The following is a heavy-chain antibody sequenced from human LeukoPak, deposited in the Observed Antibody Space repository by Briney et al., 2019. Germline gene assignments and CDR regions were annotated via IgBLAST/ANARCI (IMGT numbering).Heavy chain of an antibody. CDR3: SRDYYSGSYYGDY. Sequence: ASVKVSCKASGYTFINYGITWVRQAPGQGLEWMGWISAYNGNTNYAQKLQGRVTMTADTSTSTTYMERGSLRSDDTAIYYCSRDYYSGSYYGDYWGQGTLVTVSS. CDR1: GYTFINYG. V-gene: IGHV1-18*01. CDR2: ISAYNGNT. J-gene: IGHJ4*02. D-gene: IGHD1-26*01.